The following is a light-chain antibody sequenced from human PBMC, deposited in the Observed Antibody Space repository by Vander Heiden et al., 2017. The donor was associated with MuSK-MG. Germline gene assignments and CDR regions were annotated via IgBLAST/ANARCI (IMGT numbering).Light chain of an antibody. CDR2: EVS. V-gene: IGKV3-11*01. Sequence: EIVLTQSPATLSLSPGERPTLSCSARPSVSSALVWYQQKAGQAPRLLIYEVSNRATGIPARFSGSGSGTDFTLTINSLEPEDFAVYYCQQRSSSPLTFGGGTKVEIK. CDR1: PSVSSA. CDR3: QQRSSSPLT. J-gene: IGKJ4*01.